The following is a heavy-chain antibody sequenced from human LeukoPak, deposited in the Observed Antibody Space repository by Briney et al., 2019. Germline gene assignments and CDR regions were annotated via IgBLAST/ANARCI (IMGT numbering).Heavy chain of an antibody. CDR2: IYYTGST. CDR3: ARGSRPPTTVVYFDY. CDR1: GGSISSYY. Sequence: SETLSLTCTVSGGSISSYYWNWIRQPPWNGLEWIGYIYYTGSTNYNPSLKSRVTISLNTSKNQFSMKLSSVPAADPAVYYCARGSRPPTTVVYFDYWGQGTLVTVSS. D-gene: IGHD4-23*01. J-gene: IGHJ4*02. V-gene: IGHV4-59*01.